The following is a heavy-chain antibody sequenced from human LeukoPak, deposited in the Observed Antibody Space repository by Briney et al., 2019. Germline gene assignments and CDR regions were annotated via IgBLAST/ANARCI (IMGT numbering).Heavy chain of an antibody. Sequence: SEPLSLTCAVSGFSVSTIHNYWGSVRKPPGKGLEWIESIDHGGGLHRIPSLQSRLTISRDTSNNHFSLSLSSVTAADTAVYYCVRDTGNWNIDYWGRGILVTVSS. J-gene: IGHJ4*02. CDR1: GFSVSTIHNY. V-gene: IGHV4-38-2*02. CDR3: VRDTGNWNIDY. D-gene: IGHD1/OR15-1a*01. CDR2: IDHGGGL.